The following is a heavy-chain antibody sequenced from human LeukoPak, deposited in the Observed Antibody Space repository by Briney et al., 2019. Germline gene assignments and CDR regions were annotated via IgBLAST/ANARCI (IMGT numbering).Heavy chain of an antibody. J-gene: IGHJ4*02. CDR1: GGSFSGYY. CDR2: INHSGST. CDR3: ARGLWFGVTTYYFDY. Sequence: SETLSLTCAVYGGSFSGYYWSWIRQPPGKGLEWIGEINHSGSTNYNPSLKSRVTISVDTSKNQFSLKLSSVTAADTAVYYCARGLWFGVTTYYFDYWGQGTLVTVSS. V-gene: IGHV4-34*01. D-gene: IGHD3-10*01.